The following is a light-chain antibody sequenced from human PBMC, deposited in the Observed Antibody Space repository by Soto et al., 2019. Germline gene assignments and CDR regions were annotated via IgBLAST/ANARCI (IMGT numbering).Light chain of an antibody. CDR2: GNN. CDR3: QSYDSTLRGLVA. V-gene: IGLV1-40*01. J-gene: IGLJ2*01. Sequence: QSVLTQPPSVSGAPGQRVTISCTGSSSNIGATSDVHWYQQLPGAAPKLLIYGNNNRPSGVPARFSGSESGTSASLAITGLQVEDEADYYCQSYDSTLRGLVAFGGGTQLTVL. CDR1: SSNIGATSD.